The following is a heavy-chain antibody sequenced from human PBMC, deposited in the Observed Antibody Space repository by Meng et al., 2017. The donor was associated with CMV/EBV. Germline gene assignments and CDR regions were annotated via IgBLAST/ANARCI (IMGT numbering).Heavy chain of an antibody. CDR2: ISWNSGSI. CDR3: ARDRITIFGVVIRPVDYYYGMDV. D-gene: IGHD3-3*01. Sequence: SLKISCAASGFTFDDYAMHWVRQAPGKGLEWVSGISWNSGSIGYADSVKGRFTISRDNAKNSLYLQMNSLRAEDTAVYYCARDRITIFGVVIRPVDYYYGMDVWGQGTRSPSP. CDR1: GFTFDDYA. V-gene: IGHV3-9*01. J-gene: IGHJ6*02.